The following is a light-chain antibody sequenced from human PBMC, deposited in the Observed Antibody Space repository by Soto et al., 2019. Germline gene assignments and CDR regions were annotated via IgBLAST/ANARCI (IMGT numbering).Light chain of an antibody. Sequence: SYELTQPPSVSVAPGQTARISCGGNNIESKSVHWYQQRPGQAPVLVVYDDSDRPSGIPERFSGSNSGNTATLTISSVDAGDDADYYCQAWDSGTDHWVFGGGTKLTVL. CDR1: NIESKS. V-gene: IGLV3-21*02. J-gene: IGLJ3*02. CDR2: DDS. CDR3: QAWDSGTDHWV.